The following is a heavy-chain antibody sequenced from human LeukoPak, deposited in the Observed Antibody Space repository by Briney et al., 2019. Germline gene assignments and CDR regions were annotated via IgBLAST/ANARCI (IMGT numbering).Heavy chain of an antibody. CDR3: ARAPPTNGDYDWFDP. D-gene: IGHD4-17*01. CDR2: IKQDGSEK. V-gene: IGHV3-7*01. CDR1: GFTFSSYW. Sequence: GGSLRLSCAASGFTFSSYWMSWVRQAPGKGLEWVANIKQDGSEKYYVDSVKGRFTISRDNAKNSLYLQMNSLRAEDTAVYYCARAPPTNGDYDWFDPWGQGTLVTVSS. J-gene: IGHJ5*02.